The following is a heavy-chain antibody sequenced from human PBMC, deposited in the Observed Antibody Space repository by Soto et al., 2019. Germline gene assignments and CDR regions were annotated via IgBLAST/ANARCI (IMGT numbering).Heavy chain of an antibody. D-gene: IGHD3-10*01. V-gene: IGHV3-23*01. J-gene: IGHJ2*01. CDR2: ISGSGGNT. Sequence: EVQLLESGGGLVQPGGSLRLSCATSGFTFSDYGMNWVRQAPGKGLEWVSGISGSGGNTYYADSVKGRFNISRDNSKNPFYLQLISLKGDDPAVYNCPKWKFGRYFDLWGRGTLVTVSS. CDR3: PKWKFGRYFDL. CDR1: GFTFSDYG.